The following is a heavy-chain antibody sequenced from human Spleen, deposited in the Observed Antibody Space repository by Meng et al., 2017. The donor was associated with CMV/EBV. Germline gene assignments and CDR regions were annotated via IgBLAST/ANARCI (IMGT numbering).Heavy chain of an antibody. Sequence: GESLKISCAASGFTGISNYMSWVRQAPGKGLEWVSVIYSGGSTYYADSVKGRFIISRDNSTNTLYLQMNSLRAEDTAVYYCAKGTDYDFWSGDPPFGMDVWGQGTTVTVSS. CDR3: AKGTDYDFWSGDPPFGMDV. CDR1: GFTGISNY. CDR2: IYSGGST. V-gene: IGHV3-66*02. D-gene: IGHD3-3*01. J-gene: IGHJ6*02.